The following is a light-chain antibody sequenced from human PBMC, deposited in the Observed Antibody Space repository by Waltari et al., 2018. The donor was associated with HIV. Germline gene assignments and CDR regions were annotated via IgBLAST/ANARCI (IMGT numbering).Light chain of an antibody. CDR3: QSYDSSLSGSV. J-gene: IGLJ2*01. V-gene: IGLV1-40*01. CDR2: VKS. CDR1: SSNIGAGYD. Sequence: QSVLTQPPSVSGAPGQRVTISCTGSSSNIGAGYDVHWYQQLPGTAPKLLICVKSNRPSGVPDRFSGSKSGTSASLAITGLQAEDEADYYCQSYDSSLSGSVFGGGTKLTVL.